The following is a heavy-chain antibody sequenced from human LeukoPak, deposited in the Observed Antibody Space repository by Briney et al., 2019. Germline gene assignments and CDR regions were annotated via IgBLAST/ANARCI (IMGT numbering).Heavy chain of an antibody. V-gene: IGHV1-2*02. J-gene: IGHJ4*02. CDR1: GYTFTDYY. CDR3: ARDEGYTIFGVVSYFDY. Sequence: ASVKVSCKTSGYTFTDYYIHWVRQAPGQGLEWMAWINPNSGGTNYAQKFQGRVTMTRDTSISTAYMELSRLRSDDTAVYYCARDEGYTIFGVVSYFDYWGQGTLVTVSS. D-gene: IGHD3-3*01. CDR2: INPNSGGT.